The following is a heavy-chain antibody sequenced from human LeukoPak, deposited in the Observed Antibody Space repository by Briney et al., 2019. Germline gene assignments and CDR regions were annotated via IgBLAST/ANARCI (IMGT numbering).Heavy chain of an antibody. Sequence: GGSLRLSCAASGVTFNNYIMNWVRQAPGKGLEWVSSISSSGSYVYYADSVRGRFTISRDNAKNSLYLQMNSLRAEDTAVYYCARGGRNYPPGYWGQGTLVTVSS. J-gene: IGHJ4*02. CDR1: GVTFNNYI. V-gene: IGHV3-21*01. CDR3: ARGGRNYPPGY. CDR2: ISSSGSYV. D-gene: IGHD1-7*01.